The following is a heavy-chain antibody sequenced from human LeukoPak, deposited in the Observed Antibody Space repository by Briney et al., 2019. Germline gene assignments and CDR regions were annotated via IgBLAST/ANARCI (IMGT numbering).Heavy chain of an antibody. Sequence: GGSLRLSCAASGFTSSSYWMHWVRQVPGKGLVWVSRISGDGTARNYADSVKGRFTISRDDAKNTVDLQMNSLRAEDTAVYYCAKVKVEWATPDYGMDVWGQGTTVTVSS. V-gene: IGHV3-74*01. CDR2: ISGDGTAR. CDR3: AKVKVEWATPDYGMDV. CDR1: GFTSSSYW. J-gene: IGHJ6*02. D-gene: IGHD1-26*01.